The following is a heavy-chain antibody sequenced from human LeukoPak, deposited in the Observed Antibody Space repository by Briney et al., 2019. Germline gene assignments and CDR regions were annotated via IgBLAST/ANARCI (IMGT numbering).Heavy chain of an antibody. V-gene: IGHV4-59*08. Sequence: SETLSLTCTVSGGSISGYYWSWIRQPPGKGLEWIGYIYYSGSTNYDPSLTSRVTISVDTSKNQFYLKLSSVTAADTAVYYCARGIVFWFDPWGQGTLVTVSS. CDR1: GGSISGYY. D-gene: IGHD2-15*01. CDR2: IYYSGST. CDR3: ARGIVFWFDP. J-gene: IGHJ5*02.